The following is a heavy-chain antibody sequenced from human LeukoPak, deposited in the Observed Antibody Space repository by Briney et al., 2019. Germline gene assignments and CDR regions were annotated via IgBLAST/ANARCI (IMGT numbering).Heavy chain of an antibody. CDR2: IYTSGST. Sequence: PSETLSLTCTVSGGSISSYYWSWIRQPAGKGLEWIGRIYTSGSTNYNASLKSRVTISVDKSKNQFSLKLSSVTAADTAVYYCARAPTTVTTNFDYWGQGTLVTVSS. CDR3: ARAPTTVTTNFDY. D-gene: IGHD4-17*01. CDR1: GGSISSYY. V-gene: IGHV4-4*07. J-gene: IGHJ4*02.